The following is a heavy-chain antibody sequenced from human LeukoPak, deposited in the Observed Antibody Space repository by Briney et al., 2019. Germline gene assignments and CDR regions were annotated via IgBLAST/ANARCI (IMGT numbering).Heavy chain of an antibody. CDR1: GFTFTTYS. CDR2: ISYDGSNK. V-gene: IGHV3-30*03. Sequence: GGSLRLSCEASGFTFTTYSMTWVRQAPGKGLEWVAVISYDGSNKYYADSVKGRFTISRDNSKNTLYLQMNSLRAEDTAVYYCARLINYYDSSGYDDYWGQGTLVTVSS. CDR3: ARLINYYDSSGYDDY. J-gene: IGHJ4*02. D-gene: IGHD3-22*01.